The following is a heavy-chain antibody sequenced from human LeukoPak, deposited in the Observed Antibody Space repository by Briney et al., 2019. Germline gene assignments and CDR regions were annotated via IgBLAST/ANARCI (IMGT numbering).Heavy chain of an antibody. D-gene: IGHD3-10*01. Sequence: PGGSLRLPCAASGFTFDDHGMSWVRQAPGKGLEWVSGIKWDGGRTGYADSVKGRFTISRDNSKNTLYLQMNSLKGDDTAVYYCAKDSAFYYIDVWGKGTTVIISS. CDR2: IKWDGGRT. J-gene: IGHJ6*03. CDR1: GFTFDDHG. V-gene: IGHV3-20*04. CDR3: AKDSAFYYIDV.